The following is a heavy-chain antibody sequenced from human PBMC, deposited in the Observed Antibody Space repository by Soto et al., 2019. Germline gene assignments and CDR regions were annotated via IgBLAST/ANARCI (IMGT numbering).Heavy chain of an antibody. J-gene: IGHJ6*02. V-gene: IGHV3-30-3*01. CDR1: GFTFSSYA. Sequence: PGGSLRLSCAASGFTFSSYAMHWVRQAPGKGLEWVAVISYDVSNKYYADSVKGRFTISRDNSKNTLYLQMNSLRAEDTAVYYCARDRRFYQLLIWYYYYYGMDVWGQGTTVTVS. CDR3: ARDRRFYQLLIWYYYYYGMDV. D-gene: IGHD2-2*01. CDR2: ISYDVSNK.